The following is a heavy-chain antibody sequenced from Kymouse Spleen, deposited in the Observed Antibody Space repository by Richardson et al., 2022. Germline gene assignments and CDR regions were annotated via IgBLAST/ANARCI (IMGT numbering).Heavy chain of an antibody. CDR1: GFTFSSYG. D-gene: IGHD2-2*02. J-gene: IGHJ6*02. Sequence: QVQLVESGGGVVQPGRSLRLSCAASGFTFSSYGMHWVRQAPGKGLEWVAVISYDGSNKYYADSVKGRFTISRDNSKNTLYLQMNSLRAEDTAVYYCAKEGYCSSTSCRYYYYYGMDVWGQGTTVTVSS. V-gene: IGHV3-30*18. CDR2: ISYDGSNK. CDR3: AKEGYCSSTSCRYYYYYGMDV.